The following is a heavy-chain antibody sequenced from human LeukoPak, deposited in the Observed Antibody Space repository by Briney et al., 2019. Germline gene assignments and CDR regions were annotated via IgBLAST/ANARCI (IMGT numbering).Heavy chain of an antibody. CDR2: IKQDGSEK. CDR1: GFTFSSYW. Sequence: PGGSLRLSCTASGFTFSSYWMTWVRQDPGKGLEWVANIKQDGSEKYYVDSVKGRFTISRDNAKNSLYLQMNSLRAEDTAVYYCARITMVRGVISPVDYWGQGTLVTVSS. CDR3: ARITMVRGVISPVDY. V-gene: IGHV3-7*01. J-gene: IGHJ4*02. D-gene: IGHD3-10*01.